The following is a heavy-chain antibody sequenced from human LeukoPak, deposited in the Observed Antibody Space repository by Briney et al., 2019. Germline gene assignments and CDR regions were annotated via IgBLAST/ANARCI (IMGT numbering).Heavy chain of an antibody. V-gene: IGHV1-18*04. Sequence: ASVKVSCRASGYSFLGYGISWVRQAPGKGLEWMGWIDTNKGNTSYAQHFQGRLTLTTDTSTSTAYMELRSLRSDDTAVYYCARDYCRSPSCQDGLFEFWGQGTLVTVSS. CDR2: IDTNKGNT. J-gene: IGHJ4*02. D-gene: IGHD2-2*01. CDR1: GYSFLGYG. CDR3: ARDYCRSPSCQDGLFEF.